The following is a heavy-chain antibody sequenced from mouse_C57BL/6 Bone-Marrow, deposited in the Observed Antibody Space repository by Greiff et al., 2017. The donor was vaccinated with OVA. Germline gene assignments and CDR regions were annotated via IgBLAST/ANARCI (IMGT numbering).Heavy chain of an antibody. V-gene: IGHV14-1*01. Sequence: VQLKESGAELVRPGASVKLSCTASGFNIKDYYMHWVKQRPEQGLEWIGRIDPEDGDTEYAPKFQGKATMTADTSSNTAYLQLSSLTSEDTAVYYCTTGELLRSYWYFDVWGTGTTVTVSS. CDR1: GFNIKDYY. D-gene: IGHD1-1*01. J-gene: IGHJ1*03. CDR2: IDPEDGDT. CDR3: TTGELLRSYWYFDV.